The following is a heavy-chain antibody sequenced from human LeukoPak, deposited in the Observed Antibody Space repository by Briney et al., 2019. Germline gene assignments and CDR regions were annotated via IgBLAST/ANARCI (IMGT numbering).Heavy chain of an antibody. V-gene: IGHV3-66*01. Sequence: GGSLRLSCAASGFIVNYNYMSWVRQPPGKGLEWVSVFYSGGSTYYADSVKGRFTISRDNSKNMVYLQMNSLRVEDTAVYYCARVKVGTTYWFDPWGQGTLVTVSS. CDR1: GFIVNYNY. CDR2: FYSGGST. J-gene: IGHJ5*02. CDR3: ARVKVGTTYWFDP. D-gene: IGHD1-26*01.